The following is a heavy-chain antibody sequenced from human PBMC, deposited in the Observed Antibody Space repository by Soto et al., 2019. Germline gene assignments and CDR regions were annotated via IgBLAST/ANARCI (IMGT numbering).Heavy chain of an antibody. V-gene: IGHV4-4*02. J-gene: IGHJ6*02. D-gene: IGHD3-10*01. CDR1: GGSISSSNW. CDR2: IYHSGST. Sequence: SETLSLTCAVSGGSISSSNWWSWVRQTPGKGLEWIGEIYHSGSTNYNPSLKSRVTISVDKSKNQFSLKLSSVTAADTALYYCATQGFGALHGLVDVWGQGTTVTVSS. CDR3: ATQGFGALHGLVDV.